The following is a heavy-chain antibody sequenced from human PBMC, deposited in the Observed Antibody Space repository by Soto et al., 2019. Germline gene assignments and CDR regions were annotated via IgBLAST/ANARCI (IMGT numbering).Heavy chain of an antibody. J-gene: IGHJ4*02. CDR3: ATIPAKTILNDY. V-gene: IGHV4-39*01. Sequence: PSETLSLTCTVSGGSITSSYYWGWIRQPPGKGLEWIGSIYYSGSTYYNPSLKSRVTISVDTSKNQFSLKLSSVTAADTAVYYCATIPAKTILNDYWGQGTLVTVSS. CDR2: IYYSGST. D-gene: IGHD2-2*02. CDR1: GGSITSSYY.